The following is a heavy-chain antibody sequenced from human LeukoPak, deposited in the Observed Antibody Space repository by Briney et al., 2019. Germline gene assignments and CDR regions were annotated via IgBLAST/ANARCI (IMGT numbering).Heavy chain of an antibody. Sequence: GGSLRLSCAASGFTFSNYWMHWVRQAPGKGLVWVSRINTDGSRITYADSVKGRFTISKDNAMNTVYLQMNSLRAEDTAVYYCARVLSGSWDWFDPWGQGTLVTVSS. CDR3: ARVLSGSWDWFDP. D-gene: IGHD3-22*01. CDR1: GFTFSNYW. V-gene: IGHV3-74*01. CDR2: INTDGSRI. J-gene: IGHJ5*02.